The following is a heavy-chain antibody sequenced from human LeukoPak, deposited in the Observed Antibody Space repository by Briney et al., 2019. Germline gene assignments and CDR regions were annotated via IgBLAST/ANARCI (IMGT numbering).Heavy chain of an antibody. CDR3: AREPERSSGWYSDAFDI. V-gene: IGHV4-34*01. Sequence: SETLSLTCAVYGGSFSGYYWSWIRQPPGKGLEWIGEINHSGSTNYNPSLKSRVTISVDTSKNQFSLKLSSVTAEDTAVYYCAREPERSSGWYSDAFDIWGQGTMVTVSS. CDR2: INHSGST. CDR1: GGSFSGYY. D-gene: IGHD6-19*01. J-gene: IGHJ3*02.